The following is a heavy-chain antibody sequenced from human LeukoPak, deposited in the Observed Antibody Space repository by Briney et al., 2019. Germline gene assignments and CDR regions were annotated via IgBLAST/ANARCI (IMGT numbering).Heavy chain of an antibody. CDR3: ARDLSGGKLRYFDWLPPDY. Sequence: PGGSLRLSCAASGFTFSSYWMSWVRQAPGKGLEWVANIKQDGSEKYYVDSVKGRFTISRDNAKNSLYLQMNSLRAEDTAVYYCARDLSGGKLRYFDWLPPDYWGQGTLVTVSS. J-gene: IGHJ4*02. V-gene: IGHV3-7*03. CDR1: GFTFSSYW. D-gene: IGHD3-9*01. CDR2: IKQDGSEK.